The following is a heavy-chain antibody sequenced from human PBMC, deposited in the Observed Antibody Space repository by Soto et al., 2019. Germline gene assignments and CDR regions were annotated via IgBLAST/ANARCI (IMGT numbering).Heavy chain of an antibody. CDR3: ARDLTGTSSDYHYGMDV. V-gene: IGHV1-18*04. CDR2: ISAYNGNT. D-gene: IGHD1-7*01. CDR1: GYTFTSYG. Sequence: QVQLVQSGAEVKKPGASVKVSCKASGYTFTSYGISWVRQAPGQGLEWMGWISAYNGNTNYAQKLQGRVTMTTDTSTRTAYMELRSLRSDDTAVYYCARDLTGTSSDYHYGMDVWGQGTTVTVSS. J-gene: IGHJ6*02.